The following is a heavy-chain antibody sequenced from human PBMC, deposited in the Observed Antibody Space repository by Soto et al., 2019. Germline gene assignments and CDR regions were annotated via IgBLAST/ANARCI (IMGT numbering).Heavy chain of an antibody. J-gene: IGHJ5*02. CDR3: ARGGQPFRNCSSTSCYDWFDP. CDR1: GGTFSSYA. CDR2: IIPIFGTA. V-gene: IGHV1-69*13. D-gene: IGHD2-2*01. Sequence: SSVKVSCKASGGTFSSYAISLLRQAPGQWLEFMGGIIPIFGTANYAQKFQGRVTITADESTSTAYMELSSLRSEDTAVYYCARGGQPFRNCSSTSCYDWFDPWGQGTLVTVSS.